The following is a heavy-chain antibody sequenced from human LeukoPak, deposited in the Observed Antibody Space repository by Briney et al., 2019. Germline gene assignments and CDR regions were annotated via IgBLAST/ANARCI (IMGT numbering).Heavy chain of an antibody. CDR1: GASVSSDNYY. D-gene: IGHD5-18*01. CDR3: ARLGRGDTAMVANFDY. V-gene: IGHV4-61*01. J-gene: IGHJ4*02. CDR2: VRSSGST. Sequence: SSETLSLTCTVSGASVSSDNYYWSWIRQPPGEGLEWIGYVRSSGSTNYNPSLKSRVAILVDTPKNQFSLKLSSVTAADTAVYYCARLGRGDTAMVANFDYWGQGTLVTVSS.